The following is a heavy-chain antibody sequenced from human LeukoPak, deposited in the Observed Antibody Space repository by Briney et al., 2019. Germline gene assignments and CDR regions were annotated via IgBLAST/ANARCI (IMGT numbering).Heavy chain of an antibody. CDR2: IYTSGST. D-gene: IGHD2-2*01. CDR3: ARGVVVPAAHFDY. CDR1: GGSISSGSYY. Sequence: TSETLSLTYTVSGGSISSGSYYWSWIRQPAGKGLEWIGRIYTSGSTNYNPSLKSRVTISVDTSKNQFSLKLSSVTAADTAVYYCARGVVVPAAHFDYWGQGTLVTVSS. J-gene: IGHJ4*02. V-gene: IGHV4-61*02.